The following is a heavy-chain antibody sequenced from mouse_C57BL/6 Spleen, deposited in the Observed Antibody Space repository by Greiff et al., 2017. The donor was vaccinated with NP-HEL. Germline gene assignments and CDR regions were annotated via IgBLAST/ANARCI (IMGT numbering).Heavy chain of an antibody. D-gene: IGHD2-3*01. V-gene: IGHV1-18*01. CDR3: ARTRWPPGAMDY. CDR2: INPNNGGT. J-gene: IGHJ4*01. CDR1: GYTFTDYN. Sequence: VQLKESGPELVKPGASVKIPCKASGYTFTDYNMDWVKQSHGKSLEWIGDINPNNGGTIYNQKFKGKATLTVDKSSSTAYMELRSLTSEDTAVYYCARTRWPPGAMDYWGQGTSVTVSS.